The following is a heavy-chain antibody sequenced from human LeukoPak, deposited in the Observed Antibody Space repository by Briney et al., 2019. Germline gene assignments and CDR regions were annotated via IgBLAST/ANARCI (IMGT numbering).Heavy chain of an antibody. D-gene: IGHD3-10*02. J-gene: IGHJ6*04. CDR1: GVTFSSYG. CDR3: AELGITMIGGV. V-gene: IGHV3-48*04. Sequence: GGSLRLSCAASGVTFSSYGMNWVRQAPGKGLEWVSYISSSGSTIYYADSVKGRFTISRDNAKNSPYLQMNSLRAEDTAVYYCAELGITMIGGVWGKGTTVTISS. CDR2: ISSSGSTI.